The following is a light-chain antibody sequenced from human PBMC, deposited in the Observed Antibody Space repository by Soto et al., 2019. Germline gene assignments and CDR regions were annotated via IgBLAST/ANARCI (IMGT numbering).Light chain of an antibody. V-gene: IGLV1-40*01. CDR3: QSYDSGLSGYV. CDR1: GSNIGADYD. Sequence: QSVLTQPPSVSGAPGQRVTISCTGSGSNIGADYDVHWYQQIPGTAPKLLMYGNNNRPSGVPDRFSGSKSGTSASLAITGLQDEDEADYYCQSYDSGLSGYVFGTGTKVTVL. CDR2: GNN. J-gene: IGLJ1*01.